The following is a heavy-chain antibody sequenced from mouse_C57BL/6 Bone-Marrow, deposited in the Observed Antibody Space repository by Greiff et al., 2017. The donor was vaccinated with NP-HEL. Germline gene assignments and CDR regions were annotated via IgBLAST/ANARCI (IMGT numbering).Heavy chain of an antibody. CDR1: GFTFSDYY. CDR2: INYDGSST. CDR3: ARDRGYYGSTYWYLDV. D-gene: IGHD1-1*01. J-gene: IGHJ1*03. V-gene: IGHV5-16*01. Sequence: EVKLMESEGGLVQPGSSMKLSCTASGFTFSDYYMAWVRQVPEKGLEWVANINYDGSSTYYLDSLKSRFIISRDNAKNILHLQMSSLKSEDTATYYCARDRGYYGSTYWYLDVWGTGTTVTVSS.